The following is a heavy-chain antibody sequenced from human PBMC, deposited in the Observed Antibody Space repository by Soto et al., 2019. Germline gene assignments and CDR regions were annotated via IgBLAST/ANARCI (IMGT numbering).Heavy chain of an antibody. Sequence: EVQLLESGGGLVQPGGSLRLSCAASGFTFSSYAMSWVRQAPGKGLEWVSAISGSGGSTYYADSVKGRFTISRDNSKNTLYLKMNSLRAEDTAVYYCAKDGGADFWSGYYRGYYYYYGMDVWGQGTTVTVSS. V-gene: IGHV3-23*01. CDR2: ISGSGGST. CDR1: GFTFSSYA. J-gene: IGHJ6*02. CDR3: AKDGGADFWSGYYRGYYYYYGMDV. D-gene: IGHD3-3*01.